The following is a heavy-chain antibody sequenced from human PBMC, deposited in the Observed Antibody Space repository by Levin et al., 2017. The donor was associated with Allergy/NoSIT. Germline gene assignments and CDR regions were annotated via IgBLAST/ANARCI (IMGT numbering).Heavy chain of an antibody. CDR2: IYSGGYT. CDR3: ARAVGDSYGYYFDY. V-gene: IGHV3-66*02. D-gene: IGHD5-18*01. J-gene: IGHJ4*02. Sequence: GESLKISCAASGFTVSSNYMSWVRQAPGKGLEWVSVIYSGGYTYYADSVKGRFTISRDNSKNTMYFQMNSLRAEDTAVYYCARAVGDSYGYYFDYWGQGTLVTVSS. CDR1: GFTVSSNY.